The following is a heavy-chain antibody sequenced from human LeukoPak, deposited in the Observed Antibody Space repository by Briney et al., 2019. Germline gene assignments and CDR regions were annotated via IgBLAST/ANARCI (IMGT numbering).Heavy chain of an antibody. J-gene: IGHJ3*01. D-gene: IGHD4-17*01. CDR3: AKTDYGDYGGFNS. Sequence: PSETLSLTCAVSSYSISSGYSWGWLRQPPGKGLEWIGNIYVSGSTYYNLSLKSRVTISIDMSKNLFSLKLISVTAADTSVYRCAKTDYGDYGGFNSWGQGTMVTVSS. CDR1: SYSISSGYS. V-gene: IGHV4-38-2*01. CDR2: IYVSGST.